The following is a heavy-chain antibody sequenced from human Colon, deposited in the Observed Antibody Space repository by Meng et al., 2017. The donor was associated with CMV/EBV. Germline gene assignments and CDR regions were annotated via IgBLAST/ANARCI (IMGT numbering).Heavy chain of an antibody. J-gene: IGHJ5*02. D-gene: IGHD2-15*01. Sequence: GSLRLSCTVSSYSITSGYYWGWIRQFPGKGLEWIGNVYHSGSTYYNPSLESRVTISVDTSKNQFSLNLSSVTAAGTAVYYCARDHCSGGNCHWFDPWGQGTLVTVSS. V-gene: IGHV4-38-2*02. CDR3: ARDHCSGGNCHWFDP. CDR2: VYHSGST. CDR1: SYSITSGYY.